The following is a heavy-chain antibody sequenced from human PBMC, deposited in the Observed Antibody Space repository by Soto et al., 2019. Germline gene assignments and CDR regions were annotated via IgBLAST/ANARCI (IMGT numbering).Heavy chain of an antibody. CDR1: GFTFMSYS. J-gene: IGHJ2*01. D-gene: IGHD4-17*01. V-gene: IGHV3-21*01. CDR2: ISSSSIYI. Sequence: PWGSLRPSCAASGFTFMSYSINFFRQSPWKCLEWVSSISSSSIYIYYADSVKGRFTISRDNAKNSLYLQMNSLRAEDTSVYYCAREDYGVLNWYFDLWGRGTLVTVSS. CDR3: AREDYGVLNWYFDL.